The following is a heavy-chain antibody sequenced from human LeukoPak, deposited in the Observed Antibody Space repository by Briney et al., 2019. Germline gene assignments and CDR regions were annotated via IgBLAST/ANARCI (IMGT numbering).Heavy chain of an antibody. Sequence: NAGGSLRLSCAASGFTFSNAWMSWVRQAPGKGLEWVGRIKSKTDGGTTDYAAPVKGRFTISRDDSKNTLYLQMNSLKTEDTAVYYCTTDDGDYGGWFDPWGQGTLVTVSS. V-gene: IGHV3-15*01. J-gene: IGHJ5*02. CDR1: GFTFSNAW. CDR2: IKSKTDGGTT. CDR3: TTDDGDYGGWFDP. D-gene: IGHD4-23*01.